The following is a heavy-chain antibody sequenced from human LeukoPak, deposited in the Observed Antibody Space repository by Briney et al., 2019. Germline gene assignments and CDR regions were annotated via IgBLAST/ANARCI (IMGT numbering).Heavy chain of an antibody. Sequence: GGSLRLSCAASGFTFSSYEMNWVRQAPGKGLEWVAVIWYDGSNKYYADSVKGRFTISRDNSKNTLYLQMNSLRAEDTAVYYCAKSNGYDSFGAFDIWGQGTMVTVSS. CDR3: AKSNGYDSFGAFDI. J-gene: IGHJ3*02. CDR2: IWYDGSNK. D-gene: IGHD5-12*01. CDR1: GFTFSSYE. V-gene: IGHV3-33*06.